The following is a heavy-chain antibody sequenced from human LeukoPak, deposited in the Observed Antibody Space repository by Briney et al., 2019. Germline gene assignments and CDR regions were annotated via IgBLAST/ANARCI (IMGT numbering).Heavy chain of an antibody. CDR3: ARRSSGWENFDY. CDR1: GGSISSYY. J-gene: IGHJ4*02. D-gene: IGHD6-19*01. Sequence: PSETLSLTCTVSGGSISSYYWSWIRQPPGKGLEWIGYIYYSGSTNYNPSLKSRVTISVDTSKNQFSLKLSSVTAADTAVYYCARRSSGWENFDYWGQGTLVTVSS. V-gene: IGHV4-59*01. CDR2: IYYSGST.